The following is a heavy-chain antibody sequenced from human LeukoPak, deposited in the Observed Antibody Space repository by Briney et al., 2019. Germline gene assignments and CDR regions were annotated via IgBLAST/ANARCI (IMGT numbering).Heavy chain of an antibody. D-gene: IGHD3-10*01. V-gene: IGHV3-23*01. J-gene: IGHJ4*02. CDR3: AKESSGSYLSTYFDY. Sequence: GGSLRLSCAASGFTFSSYWMSWVRQAPGKGLEWVSAISGSGGSTYYADSVKGWFTISRDNSKNTLYLQMNSLRAEDTAVYYCAKESSGSYLSTYFDYWGQGTLVTVSS. CDR2: ISGSGGST. CDR1: GFTFSSYW.